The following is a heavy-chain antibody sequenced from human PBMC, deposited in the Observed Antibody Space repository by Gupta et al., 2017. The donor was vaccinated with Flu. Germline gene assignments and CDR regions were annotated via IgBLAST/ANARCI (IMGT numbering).Heavy chain of an antibody. CDR1: GFTFRSYW. D-gene: IGHD1-26*01. V-gene: IGHV3-74*01. Sequence: DVQLVESGGGLVQPGGSLRLPCAASGFTFRSYWMHWVRQAPGKGLVWVSRINSDGTTTTYADSVKGRFTISRDNAKNTLYLQLNSLRAEDTAVEYCARVGIGAYQFDEWGQGTLLTVSS. CDR2: INSDGTTT. CDR3: ARVGIGAYQFDE. J-gene: IGHJ4*02.